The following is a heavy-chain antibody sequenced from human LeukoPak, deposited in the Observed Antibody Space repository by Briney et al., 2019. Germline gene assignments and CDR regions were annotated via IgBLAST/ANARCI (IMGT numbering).Heavy chain of an antibody. CDR1: GGTFSSCA. D-gene: IGHD5-24*01. CDR3: ARDKGAYKYYYYGMDA. J-gene: IGHJ6*02. V-gene: IGHV1-69*04. CDR2: IIPIFGIA. Sequence: SVKVSCKASGGTFSSCAISWVRQAPGQGLEWMGRIIPIFGIANYAQKFQGRVTITADKSTSTAYMELSSLRSEDTAVYYCARDKGAYKYYYYGMDAWGQGTTVTVSS.